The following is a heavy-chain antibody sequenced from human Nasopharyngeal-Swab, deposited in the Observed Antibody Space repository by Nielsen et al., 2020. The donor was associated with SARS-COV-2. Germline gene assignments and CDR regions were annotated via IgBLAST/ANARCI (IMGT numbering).Heavy chain of an antibody. V-gene: IGHV1-24*01. D-gene: IGHD2-2*01. Sequence: ASVKVSCKVSGYTPTDLPMHAVRQPPAKGLEWMGGFDPEDGEPIYAQKFQGRVTMTEDTSTDTAYMELSSLRSEDTAVYYCRVVPAAMWYYYYGMDVWGQGTTVTVSS. CDR3: RVVPAAMWYYYYGMDV. CDR1: GYTPTDLP. CDR2: FDPEDGEP. J-gene: IGHJ6*02.